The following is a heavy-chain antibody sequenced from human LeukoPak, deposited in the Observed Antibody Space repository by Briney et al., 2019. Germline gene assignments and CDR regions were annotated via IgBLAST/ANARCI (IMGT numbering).Heavy chain of an antibody. D-gene: IGHD6-19*01. CDR2: IFPIFGTA. CDR3: ARTSSGWYSPYFDY. CDR1: GGTFSSYA. V-gene: IGHV1-69*06. Sequence: EASVKVSCKPSGGTFSSYAISWVRQAPGQGLEWMGRIFPIFGTANYAQKFQGRVTLTADKSTSTAYMELSSLRSEDTAVYYCARTSSGWYSPYFDYWGQGTLVTVSS. J-gene: IGHJ4*02.